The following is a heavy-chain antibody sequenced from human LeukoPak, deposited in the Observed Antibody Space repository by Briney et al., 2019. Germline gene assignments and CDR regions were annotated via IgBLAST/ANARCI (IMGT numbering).Heavy chain of an antibody. CDR1: GFTFSSYS. Sequence: GGSLRLSCAASGFTFSSYSMNWVRQAPRKGLEWVSYIGASSSPIFYADSVKGRFTISRDNARNSLYLQMNSLRAEDTAVYYCARDHRYAFDYWGQGTLVTVSS. CDR2: IGASSSPI. J-gene: IGHJ4*02. D-gene: IGHD3-9*01. CDR3: ARDHRYAFDY. V-gene: IGHV3-48*01.